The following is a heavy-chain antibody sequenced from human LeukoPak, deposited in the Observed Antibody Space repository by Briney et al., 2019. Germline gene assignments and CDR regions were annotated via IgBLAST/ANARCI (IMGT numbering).Heavy chain of an antibody. J-gene: IGHJ4*02. V-gene: IGHV3-23*01. CDR1: GFSFDNYA. CDR2: ISGTDDFT. CDR3: TRGVYCSGGSCSLDY. D-gene: IGHD2-15*01. Sequence: PGGSLRLSCAASGFSFDNYAMSWARQAPGKGLEWVSTISGTDDFTYYADSVKGRFTISRDNSRNTLSLQISSLRAEDTALYYCTRGVYCSGGSCSLDYWGQGTLVTVSS.